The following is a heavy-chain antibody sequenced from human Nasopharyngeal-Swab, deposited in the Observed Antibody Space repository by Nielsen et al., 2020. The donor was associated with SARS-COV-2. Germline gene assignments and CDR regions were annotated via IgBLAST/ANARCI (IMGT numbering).Heavy chain of an antibody. D-gene: IGHD3-9*01. Sequence: GGSLRLSCAASAFTFSSYGMHWVRQAPGKGLEWVALISYDGTYKYYADSVKGRFTISRDNSKNTLYLQMNSLRAEDTAVYYCARQYYDILTGYLWGGMDVWGQGTTVTVSS. V-gene: IGHV3-30*03. J-gene: IGHJ6*02. CDR2: ISYDGTYK. CDR3: ARQYYDILTGYLWGGMDV. CDR1: AFTFSSYG.